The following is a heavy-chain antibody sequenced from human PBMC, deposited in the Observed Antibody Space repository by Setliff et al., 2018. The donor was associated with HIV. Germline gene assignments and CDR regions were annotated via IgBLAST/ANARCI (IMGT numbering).Heavy chain of an antibody. J-gene: IGHJ4*02. Sequence: GASVKVSCKASGYTFTNSFMHWGRQAPGQGLEWRGIIKPSDGATTYAQKFEDRVTMTRDTSTNTVYMELSSLRSEDTAVYFCARDSIKVASDPIEDWGQGKLVTVSS. CDR2: IKPSDGAT. CDR1: GYTFTNSF. CDR3: ARDSIKVASDPIED. V-gene: IGHV1-46*01.